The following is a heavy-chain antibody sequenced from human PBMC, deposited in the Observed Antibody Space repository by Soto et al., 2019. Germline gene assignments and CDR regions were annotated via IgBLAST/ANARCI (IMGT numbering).Heavy chain of an antibody. J-gene: IGHJ5*02. D-gene: IGHD3-9*01. CDR3: ATVFEP. CDR2: VDSAGSGT. Sequence: VPLVESGGGSVQPGGSLRLSCVASGITFSGFWMHWVRQVPGKGLEWVARVDSAGSGTSYADSVKGRFTVSRDNAKNTLSLQMDRLRVEGTAVYYCATVFEPWGQGIPVTVSS. V-gene: IGHV3-74*01. CDR1: GITFSGFW.